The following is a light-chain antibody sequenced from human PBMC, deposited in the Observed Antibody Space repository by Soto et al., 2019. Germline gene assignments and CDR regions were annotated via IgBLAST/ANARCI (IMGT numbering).Light chain of an antibody. V-gene: IGLV3-1*01. CDR2: QDS. CDR3: QAWDSFHVV. J-gene: IGLJ2*01. CDR1: KLGDKY. Sequence: SYELTQPPSVSVSPGQTASITCSGDKLGDKYACWYQQKPGQSPVLVIYQDSKRPSGIPERFSGSNSGNTATLTISGTQAMDEADYYCQAWDSFHVVFGGWTKVTVL.